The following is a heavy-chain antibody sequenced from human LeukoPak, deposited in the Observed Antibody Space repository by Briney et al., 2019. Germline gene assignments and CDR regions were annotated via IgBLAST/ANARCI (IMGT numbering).Heavy chain of an antibody. D-gene: IGHD1-1*01. CDR2: IYGGTHT. V-gene: IGHV3-53*01. J-gene: IGHJ3*01. CDR1: GFTVNNYY. Sequence: AGGSLRLSCIASGFTVNNYYMNWVRQAPGKGLEWVSIIYGGTHTSYSDSVKGRFVISRDNSENTPYLEMNSLRADDTAVYFCAREDDFRTLDVWGQGTMVIVS. CDR3: AREDDFRTLDV.